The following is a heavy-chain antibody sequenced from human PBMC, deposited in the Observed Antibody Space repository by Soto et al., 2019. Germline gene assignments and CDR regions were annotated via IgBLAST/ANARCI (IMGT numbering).Heavy chain of an antibody. V-gene: IGHV2-5*01. Sequence: GPTMVSPKRTITLICTVSEFSRTTLGGCSSLLRPPAVKALAWLALIYWNDAKRYSPSLKNRLTITKDTSKNQVVLTMTNMDPVDTATYFCVHRPPRYNYDNSVYYYLGGYFDYWGQGTRLIVAA. CDR1: EFSRTTLGGC. J-gene: IGHJ4*02. D-gene: IGHD3-22*01. CDR3: VHRPPRYNYDNSVYYYLGGYFDY. CDR2: IYWNDAK.